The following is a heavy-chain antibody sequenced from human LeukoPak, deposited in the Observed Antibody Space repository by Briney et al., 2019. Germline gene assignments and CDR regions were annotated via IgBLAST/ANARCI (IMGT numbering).Heavy chain of an antibody. J-gene: IGHJ6*02. V-gene: IGHV3-33*01. CDR3: ARAGRGWFGSMDV. D-gene: IGHD3-10*01. CDR1: GFTFSSNG. CDR2: VSFEGSNK. Sequence: PGTSLRLSCAASGFTFSSNGMHWVRQAPGKGLEWVAVVSFEGSNKYFEDSVKGRFSISRDNSRNTLYLQMNSLRAEDTAVYCCARAGRGWFGSMDVWGQGTTVTVSS.